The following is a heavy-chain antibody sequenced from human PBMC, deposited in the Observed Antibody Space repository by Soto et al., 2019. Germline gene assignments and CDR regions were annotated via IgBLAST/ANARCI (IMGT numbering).Heavy chain of an antibody. CDR3: AKDTPSWSGYPSSSKVAAESFQY. CDR1: GFTFENYA. V-gene: IGHV3-23*01. Sequence: PGGSLRLSCEVSGFTFENYAMNWVRRAPGKGLEWVSSISNIGGQTYYADSVKGRFTISRDMSKNTLYLQMNSLRAEDTAVYYCAKDTPSWSGYPSSSKVAAESFQYWGQGSLVTVSS. D-gene: IGHD3-3*01. J-gene: IGHJ1*01. CDR2: ISNIGGQT.